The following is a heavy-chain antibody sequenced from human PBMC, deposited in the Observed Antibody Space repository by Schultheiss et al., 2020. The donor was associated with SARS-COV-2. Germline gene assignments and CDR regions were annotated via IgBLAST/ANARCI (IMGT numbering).Heavy chain of an antibody. J-gene: IGHJ5*02. Sequence: SETLSLTCTVSGGSISSSSYYWGWIRQPPGKGLEWIGSIYYSGSTYYNPSLKSRVTISVDTSKNQFSLKLSSVTAADTAVYYCARSGRGELLHWFDPWGQGTLVTVSS. CDR1: GGSISSSSYY. CDR3: ARSGRGELLHWFDP. CDR2: IYYSGST. D-gene: IGHD1-26*01. V-gene: IGHV4-39*01.